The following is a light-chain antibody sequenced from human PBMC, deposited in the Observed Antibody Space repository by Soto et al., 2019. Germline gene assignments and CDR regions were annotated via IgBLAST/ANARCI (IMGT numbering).Light chain of an antibody. CDR2: AAS. V-gene: IGKV3-20*01. CDR1: QSVSSNY. J-gene: IGKJ3*01. CDR3: QKYSSAFT. Sequence: EIVLTQSPGTLSLSPGERATLSCRASQSVSSNYLAWYQHKPGQGPRLLIYAASSRATGIPDRFSGSGSGTDFPPTISRLEPEDFALYYCQKYSSAFTFGPGTKVDIK.